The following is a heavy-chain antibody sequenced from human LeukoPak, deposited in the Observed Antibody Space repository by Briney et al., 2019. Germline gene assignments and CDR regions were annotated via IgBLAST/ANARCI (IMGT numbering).Heavy chain of an antibody. CDR1: GFTFDDYA. D-gene: IGHD3-10*01. J-gene: IGHJ6*03. CDR3: ARDRASPTLYGSGSLYYYYYMDV. V-gene: IGHV3-9*01. CDR2: ISWNSGSI. Sequence: GGSLRLSCAASGFTFDDYAMHWVRQAPGKGLEWVSGISWNSGSIGYADSVKGRFTISRDNAKNSLYLQMNSLRAEDTAVYYCARDRASPTLYGSGSLYYYYYMDVWGKGTTVTVSS.